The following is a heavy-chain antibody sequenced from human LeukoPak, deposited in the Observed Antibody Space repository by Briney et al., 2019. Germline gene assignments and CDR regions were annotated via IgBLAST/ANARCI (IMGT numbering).Heavy chain of an antibody. CDR2: ISYDGSNE. J-gene: IGHJ4*02. CDR3: ARDDLTGYYTIDY. CDR1: GFTFSSYV. D-gene: IGHD3-9*01. Sequence: GESLRLSCAASGFTFSSYVMHWVRQAPGKGLEWVAIISYDGSNEYYADSVKGRFTISRDNSKNTLYLQMNSLRAADTAVYYCARDDLTGYYTIDYWGQGTLVTVSS. V-gene: IGHV3-30*04.